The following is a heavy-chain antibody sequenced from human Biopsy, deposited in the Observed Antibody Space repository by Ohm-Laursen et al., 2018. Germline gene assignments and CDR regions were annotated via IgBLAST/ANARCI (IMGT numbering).Heavy chain of an antibody. CDR3: ARRGSGGRSFDH. D-gene: IGHD2-15*01. CDR1: GGSISSFY. Sequence: PSETLSLTCAVSGGSISSFYWTWIRQPPGKGPEWIGDISDSGSTNYKPSLKSRVIISVDTSKNQFSLNRSSVTAADTAVYYCARRGSGGRSFDHWGQGTLVTVSS. J-gene: IGHJ4*02. V-gene: IGHV4-59*08. CDR2: ISDSGST.